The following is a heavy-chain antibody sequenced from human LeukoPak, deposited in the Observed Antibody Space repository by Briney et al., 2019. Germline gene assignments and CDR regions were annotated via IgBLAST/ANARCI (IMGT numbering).Heavy chain of an antibody. V-gene: IGHV3-11*01. Sequence: PGGSLRLSCAASEFTFSNYHMSWIRQAPGKGLEWVSHISSSGDSIYYADPVKGRFTISRDNAKNSLYLQMSSLRAEDTAIYYCARDFSRSGYDPWGQGTLVSVSS. CDR2: ISSSGDSI. CDR1: EFTFSNYH. J-gene: IGHJ5*02. CDR3: ARDFSRSGYDP. D-gene: IGHD5-12*01.